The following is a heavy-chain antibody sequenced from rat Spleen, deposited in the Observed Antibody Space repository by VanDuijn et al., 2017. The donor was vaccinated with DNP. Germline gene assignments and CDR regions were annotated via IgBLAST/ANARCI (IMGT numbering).Heavy chain of an antibody. J-gene: IGHJ2*01. CDR1: GFSFSDYY. D-gene: IGHD1-12*02. CDR2: ITSGTGTT. V-gene: IGHV5-22*01. CDR3: VRPDYYDGSYPRY. Sequence: EVLVVDSGGGLVQPGGSLRLSCAASGFSFSDYYMAWIRQVPGKGLEWIASITSGTGTTSYADAVKGRFMISRDDTKNTLYLQMNSLRSEDMATYYCVRPDYYDGSYPRYWGQGVMVTVSS.